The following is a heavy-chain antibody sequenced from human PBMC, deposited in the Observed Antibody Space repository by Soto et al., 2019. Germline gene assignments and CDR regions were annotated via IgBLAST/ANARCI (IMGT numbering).Heavy chain of an antibody. D-gene: IGHD4-17*01. CDR3: AAVYGDSLNYMDV. J-gene: IGHJ6*03. CDR2: IVVGSGNT. V-gene: IGHV1-58*01. CDR1: GFTFTSSA. Sequence: SVKVSCKSSGFTFTSSAVQCVRQARGQRLEWIGWIVVGSGNTNYAQKFQERVTITRDMSTSTAYMELSSLRSEDTAVYYCAAVYGDSLNYMDVWGKGTTVTVSS.